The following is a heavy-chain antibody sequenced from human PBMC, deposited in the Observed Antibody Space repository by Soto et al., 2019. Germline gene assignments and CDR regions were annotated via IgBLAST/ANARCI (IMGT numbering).Heavy chain of an antibody. V-gene: IGHV1-69*01. CDR2: IIPIFGKA. Sequence: HVQLVQSGAEVRKPGSSVKVSCKASGGTFSRHAISWVRQAPGQGLEWMGGIIPIFGKANHAQKFQGRVPIIAEESTSTVYMELGSLGCEDTAMYFCARGWGYDSNDYYYAYWGQGTLVIVSS. J-gene: IGHJ4*02. CDR1: GGTFSRHA. D-gene: IGHD3-22*01. CDR3: ARGWGYDSNDYYYAY.